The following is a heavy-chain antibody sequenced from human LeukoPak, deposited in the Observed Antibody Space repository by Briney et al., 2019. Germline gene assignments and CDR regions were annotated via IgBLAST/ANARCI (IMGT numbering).Heavy chain of an antibody. J-gene: IGHJ6*03. CDR3: ASTKQLVPYYYYMDV. Sequence: ASVKVSCKASGYTFTSYYMHWVRQAPGQGLEWMGWINPNSGGTNYAQKFQGRVTMTRDTSISTAYMELSRLRSDDTAVYYCASTKQLVPYYYYMDVWGKGTTVTVSS. V-gene: IGHV1-2*02. D-gene: IGHD6-6*01. CDR2: INPNSGGT. CDR1: GYTFTSYY.